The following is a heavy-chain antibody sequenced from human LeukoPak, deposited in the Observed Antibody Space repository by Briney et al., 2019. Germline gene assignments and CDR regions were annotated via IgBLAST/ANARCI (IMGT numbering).Heavy chain of an antibody. Sequence: GGSLRLSCAASGFTFSSYEMNWVRQAPGKGLEWVSAISGSGGSTYYADSVKGRFTISRDNSKNTLYLQMNSLRAEDTAVYYCAKGWRGGTFDYWGQGTLVTVSS. V-gene: IGHV3-23*01. D-gene: IGHD3-16*01. CDR3: AKGWRGGTFDY. CDR1: GFTFSSYE. CDR2: ISGSGGST. J-gene: IGHJ4*02.